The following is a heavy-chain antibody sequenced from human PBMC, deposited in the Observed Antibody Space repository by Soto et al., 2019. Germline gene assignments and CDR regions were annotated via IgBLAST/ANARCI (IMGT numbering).Heavy chain of an antibody. CDR2: INPNSGGT. V-gene: IGHV1-2*04. CDR3: APYDFWSGYQLDP. J-gene: IGHJ5*02. D-gene: IGHD3-3*01. CDR1: GYTFTVYY. Sequence: ASVKGSCKASGYTFTVYYMHWVRQAPGQGLEWMGWINPNSGGTNYAQKFQGWVTMTRDTSISTAYMELSRLRSEDTAVYYCAPYDFWSGYQLDPWGQGTLVSVSS.